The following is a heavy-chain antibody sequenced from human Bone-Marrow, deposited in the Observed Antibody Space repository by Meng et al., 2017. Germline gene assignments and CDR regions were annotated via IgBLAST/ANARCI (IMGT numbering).Heavy chain of an antibody. Sequence: GESLKISCTASGFTFGDYAMSWFRQAPGKGLEWVGFIRSKAYGGTTEYAASVKGRFTISRDDSKSIAYLQMNSLKTEDTAVYYCTRGLPSYYYDSSGYYALGNAFDIWGQETMVTVSS. J-gene: IGHJ3*02. CDR3: TRGLPSYYYDSSGYYALGNAFDI. D-gene: IGHD3-22*01. CDR1: GFTFGDYA. V-gene: IGHV3-49*03. CDR2: IRSKAYGGTT.